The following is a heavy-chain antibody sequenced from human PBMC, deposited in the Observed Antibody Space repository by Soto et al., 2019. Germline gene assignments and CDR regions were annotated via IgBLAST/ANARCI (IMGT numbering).Heavy chain of an antibody. CDR1: GFPSSTYA. CDR2: ISESGHHT. V-gene: IGHV3-23*01. Sequence: DVQLLESGGGLVEPGGSLTLSCAASGFPSSTYALNWVRQAPGKGPEWVSTISESGHHTHYADSVKGRFTISRDKSKNTLSLQMNSLRVDDTAIYYCTKSDGCGGGACYTGTSYYFDVWGRGTLVTVSS. J-gene: IGHJ2*01. CDR3: TKSDGCGGGACYTGTSYYFDV. D-gene: IGHD3-16*02.